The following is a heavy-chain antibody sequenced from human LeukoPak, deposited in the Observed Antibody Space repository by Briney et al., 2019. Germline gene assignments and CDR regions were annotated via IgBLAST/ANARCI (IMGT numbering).Heavy chain of an antibody. CDR3: AREGPFNSIAAAAAPDY. Sequence: SVSVSCRASGGTFSSYAISWVRQAPGQGLEGMGGIIPIFGTANYAQKFQGRVTITAGESRSTAYMELSSLRSEDTAVYYCAREGPFNSIAAAAAPDYWGQGTLVTVSS. V-gene: IGHV1-69*13. CDR2: IIPIFGTA. J-gene: IGHJ4*02. D-gene: IGHD6-13*01. CDR1: GGTFSSYA.